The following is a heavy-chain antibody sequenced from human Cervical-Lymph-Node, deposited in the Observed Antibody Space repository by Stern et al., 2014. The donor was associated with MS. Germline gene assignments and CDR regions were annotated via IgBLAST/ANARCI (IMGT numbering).Heavy chain of an antibody. D-gene: IGHD6-13*01. CDR1: GFTFSSYG. V-gene: IGHV3-33*01. J-gene: IGHJ4*02. CDR2: IWYDGSNK. CDR3: ARDSYSTSWYNYFDY. Sequence: QVQLVQSGGGVVQPGRSLRLSCAASGFTFSSYGMHWVRQAPGKGLAWVAVIWYDGSNKYYADSVKGRFTISRDNSKNTLYLQMNSLRAEDTAVYYCARDSYSTSWYNYFDYWGQGTLVTVSS.